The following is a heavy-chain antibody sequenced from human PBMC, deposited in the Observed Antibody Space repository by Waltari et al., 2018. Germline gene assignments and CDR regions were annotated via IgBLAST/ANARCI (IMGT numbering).Heavy chain of an antibody. Sequence: EVQLVESGGGLVKPGGSLRLSCAASGFTFSSYNMNWVRQAPGKGLEWVSSISSSSSYIYYADSVKGRFTISRDNAKNSLYLQMNSLRAEDTAVYYCARERGWLVYYFDYWGQGTLVTVSS. CDR2: ISSSSSYI. CDR3: ARERGWLVYYFDY. V-gene: IGHV3-21*01. J-gene: IGHJ4*02. D-gene: IGHD6-19*01. CDR1: GFTFSSYN.